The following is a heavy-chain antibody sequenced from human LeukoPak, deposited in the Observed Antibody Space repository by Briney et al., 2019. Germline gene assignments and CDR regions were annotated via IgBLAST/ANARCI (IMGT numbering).Heavy chain of an antibody. CDR1: GGTFSSYA. J-gene: IGHJ6*03. D-gene: IGHD2-2*02. CDR2: ITPIFVTA. Sequence: SVKVSCKASGGTFSSYAISWVRQAPGQGLEWMGGITPIFVTANYAQKFQGRVTITTDESTSTAYMELSSLRSEDTAVYYCATRRGVPAAIRGGYYYYYMDVWGKGTTVTVSS. V-gene: IGHV1-69*05. CDR3: ATRRGVPAAIRGGYYYYYMDV.